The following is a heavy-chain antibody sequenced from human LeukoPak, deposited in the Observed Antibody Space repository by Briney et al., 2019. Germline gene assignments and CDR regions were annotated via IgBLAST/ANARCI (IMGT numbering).Heavy chain of an antibody. J-gene: IGHJ4*02. D-gene: IGHD1-26*01. V-gene: IGHV5-51*01. CDR3: ARRGSYVGGFDY. CDR2: IYPGDSDT. CDR1: GYSFTNYW. Sequence: GESLKISCQASGYSFTNYWIGWVRQMPGKGLEWLGIIYPGDSDTRYSPSFQGQVTISVDKSISTAYLQWRSLKASDTAMDYCARRGSYVGGFDYWGQGTLVTVSS.